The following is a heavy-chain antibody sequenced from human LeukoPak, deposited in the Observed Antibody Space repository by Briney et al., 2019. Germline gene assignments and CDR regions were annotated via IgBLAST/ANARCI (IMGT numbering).Heavy chain of an antibody. D-gene: IGHD6-13*01. J-gene: IGHJ4*02. CDR2: ISGSAGST. CDR1: GFTFSSYA. CDR3: AKRPPYSSSWTVFDY. V-gene: IGHV3-23*01. Sequence: GGSLRLSCAASGFTFSSYAMSWVRQAPGKGLEWVSAISGSAGSTYYADSVKGRFTISRDNSKNALYLQMNSLRAEDTAVYYCAKRPPYSSSWTVFDYWGQGTPVTVSS.